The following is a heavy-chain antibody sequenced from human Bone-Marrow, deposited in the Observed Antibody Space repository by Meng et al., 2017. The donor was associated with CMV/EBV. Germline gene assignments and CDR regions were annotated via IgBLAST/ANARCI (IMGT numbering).Heavy chain of an antibody. J-gene: IGHJ6*02. Sequence: SVKVSCKASGGTLSSYTISWVRQAPGQGLEWMGRIIPILGIANYAQKFQGRFTITADKSTSTVYMELSSLRSEDTAVYYCARDKVHYDFWSGIPYYGMDVWGQGTTVTVSS. CDR1: GGTLSSYT. D-gene: IGHD3-3*01. V-gene: IGHV1-69*04. CDR3: ARDKVHYDFWSGIPYYGMDV. CDR2: IIPILGIA.